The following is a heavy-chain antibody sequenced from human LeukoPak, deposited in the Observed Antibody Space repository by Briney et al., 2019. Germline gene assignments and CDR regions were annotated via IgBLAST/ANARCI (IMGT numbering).Heavy chain of an antibody. CDR1: GFPFSNNA. V-gene: IGHV3-23*01. D-gene: IGHD1-1*01. CDR2: INDKGGRT. Sequence: GGSLRLSCAVSGFPFSNNAMNWVREAPGEGLEWVSHINDKGGRTYCADSVKGRFTISRDNSKNTLSLQMESQRAEDTSVYYCAKDKYNRNYGRGEGFDSWGQGTLVTVSS. J-gene: IGHJ4*02. CDR3: AKDKYNRNYGRGEGFDS.